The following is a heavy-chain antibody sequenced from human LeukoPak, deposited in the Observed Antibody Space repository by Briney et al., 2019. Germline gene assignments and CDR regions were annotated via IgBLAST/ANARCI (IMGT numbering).Heavy chain of an antibody. CDR2: IYTSGTT. V-gene: IGHV4-61*02. D-gene: IGHD2-15*01. CDR3: ARRVVALYFDY. CDR1: GGSVRRGNYY. J-gene: IGHJ4*02. Sequence: PSETLSLTCTVSGGSVRRGNYYWTWIRQPAGSGLEWIGRIYTSGTTDYNPSLRTRVTISVDASRNQFSLNLSSVTAADTAVYYCARRVVALYFDYWGQGTLVTVSS.